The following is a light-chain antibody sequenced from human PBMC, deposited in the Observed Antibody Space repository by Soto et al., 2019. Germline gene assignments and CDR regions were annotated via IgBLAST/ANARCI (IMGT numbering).Light chain of an antibody. V-gene: IGKV3-15*01. CDR2: GAS. CDR1: QSVSSN. CDR3: QQYNNWPPLT. J-gene: IGKJ4*01. Sequence: EIVMTQSPATLSVSPGERATLSCRASQSVSSNLAWYQQKPGQAPRLLIYGASTRATGIQARFSGSGSGTAFCLTISSLQSEDFAVYYCQQYNNWPPLTFGGGTKVEIK.